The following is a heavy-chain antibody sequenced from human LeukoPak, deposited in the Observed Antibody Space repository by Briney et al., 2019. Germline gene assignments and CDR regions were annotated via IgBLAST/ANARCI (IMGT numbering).Heavy chain of an antibody. CDR2: INWNGAST. D-gene: IGHD5-18*01. CDR3: ARARTGYSFGYAFDF. CDR1: GFTFDDYG. V-gene: IGHV3-20*04. Sequence: GGTLRLSCVASGFTFDDYGMGWVRQAPGKGLEWVSGINWNGASTGYADSVRGRFTISRDNAKNSLYLQMNSLRGEDTALYYCARARTGYSFGYAFDFWGQGTLVTVSS. J-gene: IGHJ4*02.